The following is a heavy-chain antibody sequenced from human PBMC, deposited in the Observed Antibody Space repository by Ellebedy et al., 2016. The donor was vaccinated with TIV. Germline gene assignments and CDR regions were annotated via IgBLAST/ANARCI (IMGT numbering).Heavy chain of an antibody. Sequence: MPSETLSLTCNVSGDSMSNYWRSWIRQPPGKPLEWLGYIYYSGSTNYDPSLKRRVTISLDTSKNKFSLRLTSVTAADTAVYYCARLRHYGGDSVWFFDLWGRGTLVTVSS. V-gene: IGHV4-59*08. J-gene: IGHJ2*01. D-gene: IGHD4-23*01. CDR3: ARLRHYGGDSVWFFDL. CDR2: IYYSGST. CDR1: GDSMSNYW.